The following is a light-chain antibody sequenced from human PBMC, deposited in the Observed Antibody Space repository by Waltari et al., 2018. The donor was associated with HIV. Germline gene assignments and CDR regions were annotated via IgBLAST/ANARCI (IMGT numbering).Light chain of an antibody. V-gene: IGLV1-44*01. CDR2: SNN. J-gene: IGLJ3*02. CDR1: SSNIGTNT. Sequence: QSVLTQPPSASGTPGQRVPIPCSGSSSNIGTNTVTWYQQLPGTAPKLLIYSNNQRPSGVPDRFSGSKSGTSVSLAISGLQSEDDTDYYCAAWDDSLNGWVFGGGTKLTVL. CDR3: AAWDDSLNGWV.